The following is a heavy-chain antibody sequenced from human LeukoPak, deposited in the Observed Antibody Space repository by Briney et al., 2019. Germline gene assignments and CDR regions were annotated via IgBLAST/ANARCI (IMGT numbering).Heavy chain of an antibody. CDR1: GDTFSSYA. Sequence: SVKVSCKASGDTFSSYALSWVRQAPGQGLERMGGIIPIFGTTNYAQKFQGRVTITADESTSTAYMELSSLSSEDTAVYFCAMAVISRGGYFYYYMDVWGKGTTVTVSS. V-gene: IGHV1-69*13. CDR2: IIPIFGTT. D-gene: IGHD2/OR15-2a*01. CDR3: AMAVISRGGYFYYYMDV. J-gene: IGHJ6*03.